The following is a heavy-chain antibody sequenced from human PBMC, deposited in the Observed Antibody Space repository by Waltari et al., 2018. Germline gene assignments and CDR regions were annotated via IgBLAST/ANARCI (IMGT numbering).Heavy chain of an antibody. V-gene: IGHV1-69*14. CDR1: GGTFSSYA. Sequence: QVQLVQSGAEVKKPGSSVKVSCKASGGTFSSYAISWVRQAPGQGLEWMGGISPILGTANYAQKFKGSVTITADKPTSTADMELSSLRAEDTAVYYCARVRTNGAPDAFDIWGQGTMVTVSS. J-gene: IGHJ3*02. CDR3: ARVRTNGAPDAFDI. CDR2: ISPILGTA. D-gene: IGHD2-8*01.